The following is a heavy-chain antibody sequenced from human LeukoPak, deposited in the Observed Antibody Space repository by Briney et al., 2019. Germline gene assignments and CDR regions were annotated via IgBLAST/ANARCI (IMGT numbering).Heavy chain of an antibody. CDR2: INHSGSA. Sequence: GSLRLSCAASGFTFSDYYMSWIRQPPGKGLEWIGEINHSGSANYNPSLMSRVTISLDTSKNHFSLNLSSVTAADTAVYYCARARRDYYSNWFDPWGQGTLVTVSS. CDR1: GFTFSDYY. V-gene: IGHV4-34*01. CDR3: ARARRDYYSNWFDP. D-gene: IGHD3-22*01. J-gene: IGHJ5*02.